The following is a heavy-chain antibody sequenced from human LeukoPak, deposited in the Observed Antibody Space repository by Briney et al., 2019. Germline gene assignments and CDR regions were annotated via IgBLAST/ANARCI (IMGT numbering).Heavy chain of an antibody. CDR1: GYTFTTYT. V-gene: IGHV1-18*04. Sequence: ASVKVSCTTSGYTFTTYTIAWVRQAPGQGLEWIGWISPYNSNTDYTHKLQGRITMTTDTCTSTAYMELRRLRSGDTALYYCARGTRQQLDYWGQGSLVSVSS. J-gene: IGHJ4*02. CDR2: ISPYNSNT. CDR3: ARGTRQQLDY. D-gene: IGHD6-13*01.